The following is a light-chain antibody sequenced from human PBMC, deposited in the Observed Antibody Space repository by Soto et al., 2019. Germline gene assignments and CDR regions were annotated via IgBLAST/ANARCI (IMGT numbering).Light chain of an antibody. Sequence: SYELTQPLSVSVALGQTARITCGGNNIGSKNVHWYQQKPGQAPVLVIYRDSKRPSGIPERFSGSNSGNTATLTISRAQAGDEADYYCQVWDSSVVVFGGGTKLTVL. CDR3: QVWDSSVVV. J-gene: IGLJ2*01. CDR1: NIGSKN. V-gene: IGLV3-9*01. CDR2: RDS.